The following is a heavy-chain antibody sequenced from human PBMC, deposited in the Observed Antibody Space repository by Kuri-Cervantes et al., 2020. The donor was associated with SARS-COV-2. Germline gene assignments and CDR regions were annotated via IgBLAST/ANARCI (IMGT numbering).Heavy chain of an antibody. CDR2: IYYSGST. CDR3: ASHGAQQLVRY. V-gene: IGHV4-39*01. D-gene: IGHD6-6*01. J-gene: IGHJ4*02. CDR1: GGSISSSSYY. Sequence: GSLRLSCTVSGGSISSSSYYWGWVRQPPGKGLEWIGSIYYSGSTYYNPSLKSRVTISVDTSKNQFSLKLSSVTAADTAVYYCASHGAQQLVRYWGQGTLVTVSS.